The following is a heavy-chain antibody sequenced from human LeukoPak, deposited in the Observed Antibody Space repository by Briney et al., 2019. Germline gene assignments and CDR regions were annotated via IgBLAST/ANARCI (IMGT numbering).Heavy chain of an antibody. Sequence: GGSLRLSCAASGCTFSSHWMHWVRQAPGKGLVWVSRINRDGSSTSYADSVKGRLTISRDNAKNTLYLQMNSLRAEDTAVYYCAREIVGAREFDYWGQGTLVTVSS. D-gene: IGHD1-26*01. CDR1: GCTFSSHW. V-gene: IGHV3-74*01. J-gene: IGHJ4*02. CDR2: INRDGSST. CDR3: AREIVGAREFDY.